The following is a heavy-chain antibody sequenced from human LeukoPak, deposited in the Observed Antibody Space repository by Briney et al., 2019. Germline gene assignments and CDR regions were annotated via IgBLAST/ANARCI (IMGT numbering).Heavy chain of an antibody. V-gene: IGHV3-23*01. Sequence: ETLSLTCDVSGGSISSGYWWSWVRQAPGKGVEWVSAISGSGGSTYYADSVKGRFSISRDNSKNALYLQMNSLRAEDTAVYYCAKSIQGLVRDAFDIWGQGTMVTVSS. J-gene: IGHJ3*02. CDR1: GGSISSGY. CDR2: ISGSGGST. D-gene: IGHD6-19*01. CDR3: AKSIQGLVRDAFDI.